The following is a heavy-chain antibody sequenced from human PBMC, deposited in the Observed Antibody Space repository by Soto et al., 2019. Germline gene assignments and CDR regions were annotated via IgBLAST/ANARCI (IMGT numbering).Heavy chain of an antibody. J-gene: IGHJ6*03. D-gene: IGHD2-2*01. Sequence: PGGSLRLSCAASGFTFSSYWMSWVRHAPGKGLEWVANIKQDGSEKYYVDSVKGRFTISRDNAKNSLYLQMNSLRAEDTAVYYCARVPIPAASAYYYYYMDVWGKGTTVTVSS. CDR3: ARVPIPAASAYYYYYMDV. CDR1: GFTFSSYW. CDR2: IKQDGSEK. V-gene: IGHV3-7*01.